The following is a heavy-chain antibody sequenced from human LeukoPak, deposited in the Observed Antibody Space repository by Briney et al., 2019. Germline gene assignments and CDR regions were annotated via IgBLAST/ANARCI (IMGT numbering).Heavy chain of an antibody. D-gene: IGHD6-6*01. CDR2: KYYRSKWYN. CDR1: GGSVLRNSVA. Sequence: SQALPATCLISGGSVLRNSVAWMWLTQSRSRGLEGLGRKYYRSKWYNDDAVSVKSRITINPDTSKKQFSLQLNSVTPEDTAVYYCARMSIAARHDWFDPWGQGTLVTVSS. J-gene: IGHJ5*02. CDR3: ARMSIAARHDWFDP. V-gene: IGHV6-1*01.